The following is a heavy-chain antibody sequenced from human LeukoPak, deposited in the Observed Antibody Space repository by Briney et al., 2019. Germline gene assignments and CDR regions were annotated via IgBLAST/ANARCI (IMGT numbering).Heavy chain of an antibody. CDR3: ASYGSSNAFDI. Sequence: GGSLRLSCAASGLTFSSHWMHWVRQAPGKGLVWVSRITNDGSSTTYADSVKGRFTISRDNSKNTLYLQMNSLRAEDTAVYYCASYGSSNAFDIWGQGTMVTVSS. CDR2: ITNDGSST. J-gene: IGHJ3*02. CDR1: GLTFSSHW. V-gene: IGHV3-74*01. D-gene: IGHD1-26*01.